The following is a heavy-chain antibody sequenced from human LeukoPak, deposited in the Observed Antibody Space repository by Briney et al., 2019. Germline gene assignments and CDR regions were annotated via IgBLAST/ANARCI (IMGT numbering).Heavy chain of an antibody. Sequence: SETLSLTCAVSGASISSGSFSWSWIRRPPGKGLEWIGYIYYSGSTYYNPSLKSRVTISVDTSKNQFSLKLSSVTAADTAVYYCARGVSDYGDYSSMAFDYWGQGTLVTVSS. CDR2: IYYSGST. D-gene: IGHD4-17*01. CDR3: ARGVSDYGDYSSMAFDY. J-gene: IGHJ4*02. V-gene: IGHV4-31*11. CDR1: GASISSGSFS.